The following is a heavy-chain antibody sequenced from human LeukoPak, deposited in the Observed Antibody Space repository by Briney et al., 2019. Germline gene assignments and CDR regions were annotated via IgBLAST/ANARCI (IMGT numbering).Heavy chain of an antibody. D-gene: IGHD3-10*01. J-gene: IGHJ5*02. CDR1: GGSISGYY. V-gene: IGHV4-4*07. CDR2: IYTSGHTSGST. CDR3: VRDRGWFDP. Sequence: PSETLSLTCTVSGGSISGYYWSWVRQPAEKGLEWIGRIYTSGHTSGSTNYNPSLQSRVTMSADTSKNQLSLKLTSVTAADTAVYYCVRDRGWFDPWGQGALVTVSS.